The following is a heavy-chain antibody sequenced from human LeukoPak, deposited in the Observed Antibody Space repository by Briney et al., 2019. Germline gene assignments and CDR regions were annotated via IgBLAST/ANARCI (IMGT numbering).Heavy chain of an antibody. CDR3: ARDLGGQQLIPAY. CDR1: GFTFSNAW. D-gene: IGHD6-13*01. V-gene: IGHV4-59*01. Sequence: GSLRLSCAASGFTFSNAWMSWIRQPPGKGLEWIGYIYYSESANYNPSLKSRVTISVGTSKNHFSLKLSSVTAADTAVYYCARDLGGQQLIPAYWGQGTLVTVSS. CDR2: IYYSESA. J-gene: IGHJ4*02.